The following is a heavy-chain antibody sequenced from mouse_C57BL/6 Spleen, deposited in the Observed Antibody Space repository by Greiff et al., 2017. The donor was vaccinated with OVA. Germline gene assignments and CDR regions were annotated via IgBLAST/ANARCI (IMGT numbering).Heavy chain of an antibody. CDR1: GYTFTSYW. D-gene: IGHD1-1*01. CDR2: IHPNSGST. CDR3: ARVGFITTVVAPLDY. Sequence: VQLQQPGAELVKPGASVKLSCKASGYTFTSYWMHWVKQRPGQGLEWIGMIHPNSGSTNYNEKFKSKATLTVDKSSSTAYMQLSSLTSEDSAVYYCARVGFITTVVAPLDYWGQGTTLTVSS. V-gene: IGHV1-64*01. J-gene: IGHJ2*01.